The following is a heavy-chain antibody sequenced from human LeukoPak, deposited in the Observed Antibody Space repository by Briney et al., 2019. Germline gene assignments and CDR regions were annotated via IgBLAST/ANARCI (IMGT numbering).Heavy chain of an antibody. CDR1: GGTFSSYA. D-gene: IGHD2-2*01. Sequence: ASVKVSCKASGGTFSSYAISWVRQAPGKGLEWMGGFDPEDGETIYAQKFQGRVTMTEDTSTDTAYMELSSLRSEDTAVYYCATSTSPGGYYYMDVWGKGTTVTVSS. CDR3: ATSTSPGGYYYMDV. V-gene: IGHV1-24*01. J-gene: IGHJ6*03. CDR2: FDPEDGET.